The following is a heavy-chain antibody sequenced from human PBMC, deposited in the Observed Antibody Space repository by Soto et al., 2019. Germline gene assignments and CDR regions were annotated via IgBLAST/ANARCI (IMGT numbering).Heavy chain of an antibody. D-gene: IGHD3-16*01. V-gene: IGHV1-69*06. CDR1: GGTFSSYA. Sequence: QVRLVQSGAEVKKPGSSVKVSCEASGGTFSSYAVTWVRQAPGQGLEWMGGIIPIVTTPNYAQKFQGRLTISADKATSTSAMEGSSLRAEDTGVYYGARVGDNVWSRDHDYGMDVWGPGTTVIVSS. J-gene: IGHJ6*02. CDR3: ARVGDNVWSRDHDYGMDV. CDR2: IIPIVTTP.